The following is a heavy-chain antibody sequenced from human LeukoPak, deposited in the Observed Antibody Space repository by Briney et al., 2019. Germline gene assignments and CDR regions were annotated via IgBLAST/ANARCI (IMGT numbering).Heavy chain of an antibody. CDR1: GFTFSSYV. Sequence: GRSLRLSCSASGFTFSSYVMHWVRQAPGKGLEWVATISYDEDNIYYADSVKGRFTISRDNSKDTLFLQMNSLKIEDTAIYYCEASWHYWGQGTLVTVSS. D-gene: IGHD1-26*01. V-gene: IGHV3-30*03. CDR3: EASWHY. CDR2: ISYDEDNI. J-gene: IGHJ4*02.